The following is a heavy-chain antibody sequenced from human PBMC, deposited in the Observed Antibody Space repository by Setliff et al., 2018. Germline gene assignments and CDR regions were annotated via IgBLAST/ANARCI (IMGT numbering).Heavy chain of an antibody. Sequence: SVKVSCKASGFTFTSSAMQWVRQARGQRLEWIGWIVVGSGNTTYAQKFQERVTITRDMSTSTAYMELSSLRSEDTAVYYCAAQMRRGAGTPAYYYYGMDVWGKGTTVTVSS. CDR2: IVVGSGNT. J-gene: IGHJ6*04. CDR3: AAQMRRGAGTPAYYYYGMDV. V-gene: IGHV1-58*02. CDR1: GFTFTSSA. D-gene: IGHD1-1*01.